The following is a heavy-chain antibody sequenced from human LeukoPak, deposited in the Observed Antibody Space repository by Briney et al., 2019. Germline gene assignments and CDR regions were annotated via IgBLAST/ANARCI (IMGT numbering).Heavy chain of an antibody. CDR3: ARDYVWDAFDI. J-gene: IGHJ3*02. D-gene: IGHD2-8*01. V-gene: IGHV3-66*01. CDR2: IYSGGST. CDR1: GFTVSSNY. Sequence: PGGSLRLSCAASGFTVSSNYMSGVRQAPGKGLEWVSVIYSGGSTYYADSVKGGFTISRDNTKNTLYIQMNSLRDEDTAVYYCARDYVWDAFDIWGQGTMVTVSS.